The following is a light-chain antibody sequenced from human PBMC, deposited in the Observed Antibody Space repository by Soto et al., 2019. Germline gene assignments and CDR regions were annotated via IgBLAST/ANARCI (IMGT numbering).Light chain of an antibody. V-gene: IGLV2-23*01. CDR1: SSDVGSYNL. CDR2: EGS. Sequence: QSALTQPASVSGSPGQSITISCTGTSSDVGSYNLVSWYQQHPGKAPKLMIYEGSKRPSGVSNRFSGSKSGNTASLTISGLQDEDEADYYCCSYAVSSKLVVFGGGTKLTVL. J-gene: IGLJ2*01. CDR3: CSYAVSSKLVV.